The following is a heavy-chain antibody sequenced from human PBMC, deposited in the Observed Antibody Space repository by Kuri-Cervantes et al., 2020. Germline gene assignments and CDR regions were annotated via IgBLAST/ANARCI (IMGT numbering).Heavy chain of an antibody. CDR2: IWYDGSNK. D-gene: IGHD2-2*01. Sequence: GGSLRLSCAASGFTFSNYGMHWVRQAPGKGLEWVAVIWYDGSNKYHADSVKGRFTISRDNSKNTLYLQMNSLKTEDTAVYYCTTEIVVVPAAMGLDAFDIWGQGTMVTVSS. CDR1: GFTFSNYG. J-gene: IGHJ3*02. V-gene: IGHV3-33*01. CDR3: TTEIVVVPAAMGLDAFDI.